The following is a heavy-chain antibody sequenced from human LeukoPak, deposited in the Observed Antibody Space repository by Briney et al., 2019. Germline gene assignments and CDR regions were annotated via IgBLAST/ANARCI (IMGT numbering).Heavy chain of an antibody. V-gene: IGHV1-2*02. J-gene: IGHJ4*02. CDR2: INPNNGGT. CDR3: GRDRHWNQGNFDY. CDR1: GYTITGYY. D-gene: IGHD1-1*01. Sequence: ASVKVSCKAFGYTITGYYIHWVRQAPAQGLEWMGWINPNNGGTNSAQKFQGRVTMTRDTSIGTAYMELNGLTYDDTAVYYCGRDRHWNQGNFDYWGQGTLVTVSS.